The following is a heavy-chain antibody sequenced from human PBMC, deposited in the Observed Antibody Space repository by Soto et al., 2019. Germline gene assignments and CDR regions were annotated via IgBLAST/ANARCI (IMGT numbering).Heavy chain of an antibody. D-gene: IGHD6-19*01. CDR2: ISHDGINK. Sequence: QVRLVESGGGVVQPGRSLRLSCTASGFSFSSYAMYWFRQPPGKGLEWVAVISHDGINKHYADSVKGRVTVSRDNSNHSLDLQLNRLRGEDTAMYYCARDMYSSVYFVKWFEPWGQGTLVTVSS. CDR3: ARDMYSSVYFVKWFEP. CDR1: GFSFSSYA. V-gene: IGHV3-30-3*01. J-gene: IGHJ5*02.